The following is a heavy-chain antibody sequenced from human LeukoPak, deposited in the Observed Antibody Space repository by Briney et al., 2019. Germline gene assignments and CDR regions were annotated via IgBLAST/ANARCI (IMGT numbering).Heavy chain of an antibody. Sequence: EASVKVSCKASGYTFTGYYMHWVRQAHGQGLEWMGWINPNSGGTNYAQKFQGRVTMTRDTSISTAYMELSRLRSDDTAVYYCARVGVRSGWYDYWGQGTLVTVSS. V-gene: IGHV1-2*02. D-gene: IGHD6-19*01. CDR2: INPNSGGT. CDR1: GYTFTGYY. J-gene: IGHJ4*02. CDR3: ARVGVRSGWYDY.